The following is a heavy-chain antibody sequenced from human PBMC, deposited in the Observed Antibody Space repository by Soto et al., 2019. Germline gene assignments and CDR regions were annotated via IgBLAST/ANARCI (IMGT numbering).Heavy chain of an antibody. D-gene: IGHD6-19*01. CDR1: GFTFTSYW. J-gene: IGHJ4*02. V-gene: IGHV3-74*01. CDR2: IKSDGTST. Sequence: EVQLVESGGGLVQPGESLRLSCAASGFTFTSYWMDWVRQAPGKGLVWVSRIKSDGTSTSYADSVKGRFTISRDSAENTLYLQMNSLRAEDTAVYDCASHSCWGGFWGQGTLVIVSS. CDR3: ASHSCWGGF.